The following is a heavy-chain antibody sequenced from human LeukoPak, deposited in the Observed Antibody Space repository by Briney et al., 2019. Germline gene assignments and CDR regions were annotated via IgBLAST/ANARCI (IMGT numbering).Heavy chain of an antibody. CDR3: ASLRYYYDSSGYYFLNYFDY. V-gene: IGHV3-48*03. CDR1: GFTFSSCE. J-gene: IGHJ4*02. D-gene: IGHD3-22*01. CDR2: ISDRGSPI. Sequence: GGSLRLSCAASGFTFSSCEMNWVRQAPGKGLEWVSYISDRGSPIYYADSVKGRFTISRDNAKNTLYLQMNSLRAEDTAVYYCASLRYYYDSSGYYFLNYFDYWGQGTLVTVSS.